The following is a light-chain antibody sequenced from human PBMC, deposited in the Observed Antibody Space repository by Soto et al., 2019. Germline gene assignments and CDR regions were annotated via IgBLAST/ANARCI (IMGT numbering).Light chain of an antibody. J-gene: IGLJ2*01. V-gene: IGLV1-44*01. CDR1: SSNIGSNT. CDR2: SND. CDR3: AEWAGSLNGWV. Sequence: QSVLTQAPSASGTPGQRVTLSCSGSSSNIGSNTVSWYQQVPGTAPKLLIYSNDQRPSGVPVRFSGSKSGTSASLASGGLQSEEKAEYYSAEWAGSLNGWVFGGGTKLTVL.